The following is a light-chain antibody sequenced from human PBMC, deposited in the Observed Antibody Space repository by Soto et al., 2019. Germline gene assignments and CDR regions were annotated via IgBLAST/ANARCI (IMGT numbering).Light chain of an antibody. Sequence: EIVLTQYPGTLSLSPGARATLSCRASQQVGSKYLAWYQQKPGQTPRLLRYGAVTRATGIPDRFSGGGSGTDVTLISSRLEPEDFAIYYCQQYGSLPITFGQGTRLEIK. V-gene: IGKV3-20*01. J-gene: IGKJ5*01. CDR1: QQVGSKY. CDR3: QQYGSLPIT. CDR2: GAV.